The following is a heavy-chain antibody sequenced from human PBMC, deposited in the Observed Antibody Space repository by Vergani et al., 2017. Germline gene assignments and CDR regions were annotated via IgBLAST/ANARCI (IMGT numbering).Heavy chain of an antibody. CDR1: GGSISSYY. CDR3: ARDAAGAAAAAYYYYGVDV. CDR2: IYYSGST. D-gene: IGHD6-13*01. Sequence: QVQLQESGPGLVKPSETLSLTCTVSGGSISSYYWSCIRQPPGKGLEWIGYIYYSGSTNYNTSLKSQVTISVDTSKTQFSLKLSYVTAAATAVYYFARDAAGAAAAAYYYYGVDVWGQGTTVTVSS. V-gene: IGHV4-59*01. J-gene: IGHJ6*02.